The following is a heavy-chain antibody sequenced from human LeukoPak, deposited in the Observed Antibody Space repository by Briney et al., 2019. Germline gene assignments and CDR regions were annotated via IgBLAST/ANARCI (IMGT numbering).Heavy chain of an antibody. D-gene: IGHD3-22*01. V-gene: IGHV3-23*01. Sequence: GGSLLLSCAVSGITLSNYGMSWGRPAPGKGVEWVAGISDSGGRTNYADSVKGRFTISRDNPKNTLYLQMNSLRAEDTAVYFCAKRGVVIRVILVGFHKEAYYFDSWGQGALVTVSS. CDR3: AKRGVVIRVILVGFHKEAYYFDS. J-gene: IGHJ4*02. CDR1: GITLSNYG. CDR2: ISDSGGRT.